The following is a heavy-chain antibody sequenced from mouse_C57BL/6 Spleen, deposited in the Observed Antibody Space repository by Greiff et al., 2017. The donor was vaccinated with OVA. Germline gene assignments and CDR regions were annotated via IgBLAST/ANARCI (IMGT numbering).Heavy chain of an antibody. D-gene: IGHD1-1*01. CDR2: ISSGGDYI. Sequence: EVKLMESGEGLVKPGGSLKLSCAASGFTFSSYAMSWVRQTPEKRLEWVAYISSGGDYIHYADTVKGRFTISRDNARNTLYLQMSSLKSEDTAMYYCTRDGSAFDYWGQGTTLTVSS. V-gene: IGHV5-9-1*02. CDR1: GFTFSSYA. CDR3: TRDGSAFDY. J-gene: IGHJ2*01.